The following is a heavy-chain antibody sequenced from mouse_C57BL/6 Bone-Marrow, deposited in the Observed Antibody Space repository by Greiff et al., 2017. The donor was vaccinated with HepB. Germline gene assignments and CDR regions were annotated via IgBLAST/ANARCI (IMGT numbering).Heavy chain of an antibody. D-gene: IGHD2-4*01. CDR3: ASLYYDYDEGYYFDY. CDR2: ISYDGSN. J-gene: IGHJ2*01. Sequence: DVHLVESGPGLVKPSQSLSLTCSVTGYSITSGYYWNWIRQFPGNKLEWMGYISYDGSNNYNPSLKNRISITRDTSKNQFFLKLNSVTTEDTATYYCASLYYDYDEGYYFDYWGQGTTLTVSS. CDR1: GYSITSGYY. V-gene: IGHV3-6*01.